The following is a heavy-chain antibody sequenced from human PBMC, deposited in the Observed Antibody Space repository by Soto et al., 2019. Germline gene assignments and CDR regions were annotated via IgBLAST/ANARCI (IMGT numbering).Heavy chain of an antibody. V-gene: IGHV3-48*02. J-gene: IGHJ5*02. CDR3: ARGEGDYVWGSYRTYNWFDP. D-gene: IGHD3-16*02. CDR2: ISSSSSTI. CDR1: GFTFSSYS. Sequence: EVQLVESGGGLVQPGGSLRLSCAASGFTFSSYSMNWVRQAPGKGLEWVSYISSSSSTIYYADSVKGRFTISRDNAKNSLDLQMSSLRDEDTAVYYCARGEGDYVWGSYRTYNWFDPLGQGTLVTVSS.